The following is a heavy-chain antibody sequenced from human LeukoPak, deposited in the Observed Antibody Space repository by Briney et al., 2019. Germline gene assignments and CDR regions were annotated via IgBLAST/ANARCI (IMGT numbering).Heavy chain of an antibody. J-gene: IGHJ3*02. CDR1: GGSFSGYY. Sequence: SETLSLTCAVYGGSFSGYYWSWIRQPPGKGLEWIGYIYHSGSTYYNPSLKSRVTISVDRSKNQFSLKLSSVTAADTAVYYCASYGDWGAFDIWGQGTMVTVSS. CDR3: ASYGDWGAFDI. D-gene: IGHD4-17*01. V-gene: IGHV4-34*01. CDR2: IYHSGST.